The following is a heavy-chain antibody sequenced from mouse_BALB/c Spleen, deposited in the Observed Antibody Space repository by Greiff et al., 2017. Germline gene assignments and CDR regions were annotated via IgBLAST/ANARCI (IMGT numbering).Heavy chain of an antibody. Sequence: QVHVKQSGPGLVAPSQSLSITCTVSGFSLTGYGVNWVRQPPGKGLEWLGMIWGDGSTDYNSALKSRLSISKDNSKSQVFLKMNSLQTDDTARYYCARDGPYWYFDVWGAGTTVTVSS. CDR3: ARDGPYWYFDV. J-gene: IGHJ1*01. CDR2: IWGDGST. V-gene: IGHV2-6-7*01. CDR1: GFSLTGYG.